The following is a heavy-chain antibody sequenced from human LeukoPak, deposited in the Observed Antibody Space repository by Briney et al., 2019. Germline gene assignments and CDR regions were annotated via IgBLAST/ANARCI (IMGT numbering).Heavy chain of an antibody. CDR1: GGSFSGYY. CDR2: ISSSGSTM. Sequence: LSLTCAVYGGSFSGYYWSWIRQAPGKGLEWVSYISSSGSTMYYADSVKGRFTISRDNAKNSLYLQMNSLRAEDTAVYYCARANSSTDYYYGMDVWGQGTTVTVSS. CDR3: ARANSSTDYYYGMDV. V-gene: IGHV3-11*01. J-gene: IGHJ6*02. D-gene: IGHD6-13*01.